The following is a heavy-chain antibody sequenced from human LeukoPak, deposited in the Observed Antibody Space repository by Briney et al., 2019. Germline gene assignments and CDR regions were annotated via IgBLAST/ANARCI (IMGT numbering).Heavy chain of an antibody. Sequence: PGGSLRLSCAASGFTLSAYGMHWVRQAPGKGLEWVAFIQSDGITIHYADSVKGRFTISRDNSKNTLYLQMNSLRAEDTAVYYCANFGGDSSGYYYPLDYWGQGTLVTVSS. D-gene: IGHD3-22*01. CDR2: IQSDGITI. V-gene: IGHV3-30*02. J-gene: IGHJ4*02. CDR1: GFTLSAYG. CDR3: ANFGGDSSGYYYPLDY.